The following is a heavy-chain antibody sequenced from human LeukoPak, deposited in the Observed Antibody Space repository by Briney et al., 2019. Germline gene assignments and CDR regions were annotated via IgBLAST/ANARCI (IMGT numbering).Heavy chain of an antibody. CDR3: AREIDRDDYNRFFDY. CDR1: GYSFSTYT. J-gene: IGHJ4*02. V-gene: IGHV1-3*01. CDR2: INAGNGNT. Sequence: ASVKVSRKASGYSFSTYTMNWVRQAPGQRLEWMGWINAGNGNTKYSQKFQGRVTITRDTSASTAYMEMRSLRSEDTAVYYCAREIDRDDYNRFFDYWGQGTLVTVSS. D-gene: IGHD5-24*01.